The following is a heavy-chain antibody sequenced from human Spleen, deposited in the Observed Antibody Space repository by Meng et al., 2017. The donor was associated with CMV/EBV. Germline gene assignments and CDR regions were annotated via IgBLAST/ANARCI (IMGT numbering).Heavy chain of an antibody. CDR2: ISPSTAYT. V-gene: IGHV1-2*02. CDR1: GGTFSTFV. J-gene: IGHJ4*02. D-gene: IGHD3-3*01. CDR3: ARGYDFWSGPNFDY. Sequence: ASVKVSCKASGGTFSTFVITWVRQAPGQGLEWMGWISPSTAYTKYSQKFQGRVTMTRDTSINTAYMDLSRLRSDDTAVYYCARGYDFWSGPNFDYWGQGALVTVSS.